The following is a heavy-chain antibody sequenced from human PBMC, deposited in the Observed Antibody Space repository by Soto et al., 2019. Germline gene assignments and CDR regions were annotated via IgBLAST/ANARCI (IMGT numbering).Heavy chain of an antibody. CDR2: IIPIFGTA. D-gene: IGHD2-15*01. V-gene: IGHV1-69*01. Sequence: QVQLVQSGAEVKKPGSSVKVSCKASGGTFSSYAISWVRQAPGQGLEWMGGIIPIFGTANYAQKFQGRVTITSDESTSTAYMELSRLRSEDTAVYYCASHRLRDCSGGSGYSPPFDYWGQGTLVTVSS. CDR1: GGTFSSYA. CDR3: ASHRLRDCSGGSGYSPPFDY. J-gene: IGHJ4*02.